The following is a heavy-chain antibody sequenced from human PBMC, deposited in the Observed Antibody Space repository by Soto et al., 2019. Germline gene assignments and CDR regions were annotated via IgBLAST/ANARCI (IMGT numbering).Heavy chain of an antibody. CDR1: GFTFSSYA. D-gene: IGHD4-17*01. CDR2: ISYDGSNK. CDR3: ARVKDYGDPVGYYYGMDV. V-gene: IGHV3-30-3*01. J-gene: IGHJ6*02. Sequence: LRLSCAASGFTFSSYAMHWVRQAPGKGLEWVAVISYDGSNKYYADSVKGRFTISRDNSKNTLYLQMNSLRAEDTAVYYCARVKDYGDPVGYYYGMDVWGQGTTVTVSS.